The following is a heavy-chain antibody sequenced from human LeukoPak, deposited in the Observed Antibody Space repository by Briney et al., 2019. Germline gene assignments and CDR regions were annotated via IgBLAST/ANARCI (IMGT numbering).Heavy chain of an antibody. V-gene: IGHV3-74*01. CDR3: ARGVLYSTDAFDI. D-gene: IGHD4-11*01. CDR2: INSDGSSP. J-gene: IGHJ3*02. CDR1: GFTFSSYW. Sequence: PGGSLRLSCAASGFTFSSYWMHWVRQAPGKGLVWVSRINSDGSSPSYADSVKGRFTISRDNAKNTLYLQMNSLRAEDTAVYYCARGVLYSTDAFDIWGQGTMVTVSS.